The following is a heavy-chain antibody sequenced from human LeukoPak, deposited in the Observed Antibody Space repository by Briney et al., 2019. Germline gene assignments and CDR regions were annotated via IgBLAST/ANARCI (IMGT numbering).Heavy chain of an antibody. CDR1: GYSFTGYY. CDR2: MNPNRGDT. D-gene: IGHD2-15*01. V-gene: IGHV1-2*02. J-gene: IGHJ4*02. Sequence: ASVKVSCKASGYSFTGYYIHWMRQAPGQGLEWMGWMNPNRGDTSYAQKFQGRVTMTRDTPINTAYMELSGLTSDDTAVYYCGRRRIDCSDSGCYVDYWGQGTLVTVSS. CDR3: GRRRIDCSDSGCYVDY.